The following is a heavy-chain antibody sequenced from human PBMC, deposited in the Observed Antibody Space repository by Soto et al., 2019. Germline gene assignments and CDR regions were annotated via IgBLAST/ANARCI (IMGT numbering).Heavy chain of an antibody. Sequence: QVQMVESGGGVVQPGTSLRLSCVVTGLTFSGYGMHWVRQAPGKGLEWVADITYDGSSTYYADAVKGRFTVSRDNSKNIQFLQMTSLRGDDTAMYYCAKDQMGRGWRTLDSWGQGTLVIVSS. CDR3: AKDQMGRGWRTLDS. D-gene: IGHD3-10*01. CDR1: GLTFSGYG. J-gene: IGHJ4*02. V-gene: IGHV3-30*18. CDR2: ITYDGSST.